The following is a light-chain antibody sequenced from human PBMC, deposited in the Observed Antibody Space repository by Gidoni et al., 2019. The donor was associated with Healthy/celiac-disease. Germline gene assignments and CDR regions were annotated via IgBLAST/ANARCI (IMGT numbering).Light chain of an antibody. CDR3: QQRSNWPPLT. CDR2: DAS. CDR1: QSVSSY. J-gene: IGKJ4*01. V-gene: IGKV3-11*01. Sequence: EMVLIQSPATLSLSPGERATLSCRASQSVSSYLAWYQQKPGQAPRLLIYDASNMATGIPAMFSGSGSGTDFTLTISSLEPEDFAVYYCQQRSNWPPLTFXGXTKVEIK.